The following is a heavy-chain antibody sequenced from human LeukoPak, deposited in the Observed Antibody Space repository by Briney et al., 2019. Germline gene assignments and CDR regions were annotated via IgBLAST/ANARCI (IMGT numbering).Heavy chain of an antibody. Sequence: GGSLRLSCAASGFSFTSYAMSWVRQAPGKGLEWVSTVRGSGGTTYYADSVKGRFTISRDNSKNTLYLQMNSLRAEDTAVYYCAKDKDTALVEGFDHWGQGTLVTVSS. CDR3: AKDKDTALVEGFDH. CDR2: VRGSGGTT. CDR1: GFSFTSYA. J-gene: IGHJ4*02. D-gene: IGHD5-18*01. V-gene: IGHV3-23*01.